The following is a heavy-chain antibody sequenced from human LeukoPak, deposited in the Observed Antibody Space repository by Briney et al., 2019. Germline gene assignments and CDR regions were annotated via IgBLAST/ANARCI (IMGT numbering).Heavy chain of an antibody. J-gene: IGHJ5*02. Sequence: SETLSLTCTVSGGSISSGDYYWSWIRQPPGKGLEWIGYIYYSGSTYCNPSLKSRVTISVDTSKNQFSLKLSSVTAADTAVYYCARNIVVVPAAGRGDLFDPWGQGTLVTVSS. CDR1: GGSISSGDYY. V-gene: IGHV4-30-4*01. D-gene: IGHD2-2*01. CDR2: IYYSGST. CDR3: ARNIVVVPAAGRGDLFDP.